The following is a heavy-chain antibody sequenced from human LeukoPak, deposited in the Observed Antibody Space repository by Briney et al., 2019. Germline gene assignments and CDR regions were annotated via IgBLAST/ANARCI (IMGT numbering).Heavy chain of an antibody. D-gene: IGHD3-22*01. CDR3: ARGRYDSSPQLD. Sequence: ASVKVSCKASGYTFTSYDINWVRQATGQGLEWMGWMNPNSGNTGYAQKLQGRVTMTTDTSTSTAYMELRSLRSDDTAVYYCARGRYDSSPQLDWGQGTLVTVSS. CDR2: MNPNSGNT. V-gene: IGHV1-8*01. J-gene: IGHJ4*02. CDR1: GYTFTSYD.